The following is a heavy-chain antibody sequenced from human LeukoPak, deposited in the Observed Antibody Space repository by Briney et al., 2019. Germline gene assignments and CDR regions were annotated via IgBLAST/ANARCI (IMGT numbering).Heavy chain of an antibody. CDR1: GFTFSSYS. D-gene: IGHD3-22*01. CDR3: ARDHHRRLYDSQARDTFDF. V-gene: IGHV3-48*01. Sequence: GGSLRLSCAASGFTFSSYSMNWVRQAPGKGLEWVPYISSSSTTIYYADSVKGRFTISRDNAKNSLYLQMNSLRAEDTAVYYCARDHHRRLYDSQARDTFDFWGQGTMVTVSS. J-gene: IGHJ3*01. CDR2: ISSSSTTI.